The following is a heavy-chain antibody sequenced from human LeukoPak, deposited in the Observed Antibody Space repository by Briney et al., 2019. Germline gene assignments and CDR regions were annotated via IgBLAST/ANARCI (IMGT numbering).Heavy chain of an antibody. D-gene: IGHD4-23*01. CDR3: AKKRGDYGGANWFDP. V-gene: IGHV3-74*01. CDR1: GFTFSSYW. Sequence: GGSLRLSCAASGFTFSSYWMHWVRQAPGKGLVWVSRINSDGSITAYADSVKGRFTISRDNAKNTLYLQMNSLRAEDTAVYYCAKKRGDYGGANWFDPWGQGTLVTVSS. CDR2: INSDGSIT. J-gene: IGHJ5*02.